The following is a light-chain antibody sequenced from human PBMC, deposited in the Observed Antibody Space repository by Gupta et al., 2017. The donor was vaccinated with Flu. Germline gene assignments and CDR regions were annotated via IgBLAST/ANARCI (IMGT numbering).Light chain of an antibody. Sequence: DIQMTQSPSSLSASVGDRVTITCRASQSISSYLNWYQQKPGKAPKLLIYAASSLQSGVPSRSTGSGSGTDFTLTSSRLQPEDFATYYWQQSYSTPLFGQGTKLEIK. V-gene: IGKV1-39*01. CDR3: QQSYSTPL. J-gene: IGKJ2*01. CDR2: AAS. CDR1: QSISSY.